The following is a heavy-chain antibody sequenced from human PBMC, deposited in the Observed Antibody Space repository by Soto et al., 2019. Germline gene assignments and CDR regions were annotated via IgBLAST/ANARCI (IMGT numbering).Heavy chain of an antibody. CDR2: ISSSSSTI. Sequence: PGGSLRLSCAASGFTFSSYSMNWVRQAPGKGLEWVSYISSSSSTIYYADSVKGRFTISRDNAKNSLYLQMNSLRAEDTAVYYCAREDCSSTSCPMKAYYYYFYSMDVWGQGTTVTGSS. D-gene: IGHD2-2*01. CDR3: AREDCSSTSCPMKAYYYYFYSMDV. V-gene: IGHV3-48*01. CDR1: GFTFSSYS. J-gene: IGHJ6*02.